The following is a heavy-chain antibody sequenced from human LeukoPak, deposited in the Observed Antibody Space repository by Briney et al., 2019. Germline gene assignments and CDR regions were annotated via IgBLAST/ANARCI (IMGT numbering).Heavy chain of an antibody. J-gene: IGHJ3*02. CDR1: GGFISSYY. D-gene: IGHD3-10*01. Sequence: SETLSLTCTVSGGFISSYYWTWIRQPPGKGLEWIGYIYSSGSTSYSPSLKSRVTISVDTSRNQFSLKLNSVTAADTAVYYCAKSNGYGLIDIWGQGTMVTVSS. CDR3: AKSNGYGLIDI. V-gene: IGHV4-59*12. CDR2: IYSSGST.